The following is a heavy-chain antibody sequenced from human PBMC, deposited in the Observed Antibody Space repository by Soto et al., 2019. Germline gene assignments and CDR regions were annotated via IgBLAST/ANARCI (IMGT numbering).Heavy chain of an antibody. Sequence: QVQLVQSGAEVKKPGSSVKVSCKASGGTFSSYAISWVRQAPGQGLEWMGGVIPIFGTANYAQKFQGRVTITADESTSSAYMELISLRSEDTAVYYCARTVEHPLRAHVSPHTYGYWGEGTLVTVSS. V-gene: IGHV1-69*01. D-gene: IGHD5-18*01. J-gene: IGHJ4*02. CDR1: GGTFSSYA. CDR2: VIPIFGTA. CDR3: ARTVEHPLRAHVSPHTYGY.